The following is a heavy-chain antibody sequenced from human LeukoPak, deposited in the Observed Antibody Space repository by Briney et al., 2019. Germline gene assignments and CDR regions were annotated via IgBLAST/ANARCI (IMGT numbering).Heavy chain of an antibody. V-gene: IGHV3-7*03. CDR1: GFTLSSYR. J-gene: IGHJ4*02. CDR2: IKQDGREK. Sequence: GGSLRLSCVDSGFTLSSYRMTWVRQAPGKGLEWVANIKQDGREKHYVDAVKGRFTISGDNAKNSLYLQMNSLRADDTAVYYCARGSNYAFDSWGQGTLVTVSS. CDR3: ARGSNYAFDS. D-gene: IGHD5-18*01.